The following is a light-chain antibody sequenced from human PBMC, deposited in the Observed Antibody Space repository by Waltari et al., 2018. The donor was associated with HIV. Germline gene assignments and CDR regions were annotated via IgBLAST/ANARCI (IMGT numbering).Light chain of an antibody. CDR1: DLGGRS. J-gene: IGLJ2*01. CDR2: QEK. CDR3: QGWDSSTVV. V-gene: IGLV3-1*01. Sequence: SYELTQPPSVSVSPGQTATITCSGDDLGGRSACWYQQKPGLSPVLVIYQEKKRASGIFERFSGSNSENAATLTISGTQAMDEAGDFCQGWDSSTVVFGGGTKLTVL.